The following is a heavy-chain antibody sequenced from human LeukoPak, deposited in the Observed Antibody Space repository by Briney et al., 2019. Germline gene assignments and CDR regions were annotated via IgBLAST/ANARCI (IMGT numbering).Heavy chain of an antibody. CDR1: GFTFSSYA. J-gene: IGHJ4*02. Sequence: GRSLRLSCAASGFTFSSYAMHWVRQAPGKGLEWVAVISYDGSNKYYADSVKGRFTISRDNSKNTLYLQMNSLRAEDTAVYYCARASGSYWAGIGYWSQGTLVTVSS. D-gene: IGHD1-26*01. V-gene: IGHV3-30-3*01. CDR2: ISYDGSNK. CDR3: ARASGSYWAGIGY.